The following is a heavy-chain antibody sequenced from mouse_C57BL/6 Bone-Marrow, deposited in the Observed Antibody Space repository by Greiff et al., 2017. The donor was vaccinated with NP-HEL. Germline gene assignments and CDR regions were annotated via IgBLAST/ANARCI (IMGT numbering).Heavy chain of an antibody. CDR1: GYSITSGYY. J-gene: IGHJ2*01. Sequence: EVQLQESGPGLVKPSQSLSLTCSVTGYSITSGYYWNWIRQFPGNNLEWMAYISNDGSNNYNPSLKNRISITRDTSKNQFFLKLNSVTTEDTATYYCARGDGYDEYYFDYWGQGTTLTVSS. D-gene: IGHD2-2*01. CDR2: ISNDGSN. CDR3: ARGDGYDEYYFDY. V-gene: IGHV3-6*01.